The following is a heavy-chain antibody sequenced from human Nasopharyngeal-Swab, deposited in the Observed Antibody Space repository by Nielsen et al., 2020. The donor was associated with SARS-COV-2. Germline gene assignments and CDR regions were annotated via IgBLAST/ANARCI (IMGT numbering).Heavy chain of an antibody. CDR3: ASFASSTMVRGVDGVDAFDI. Sequence: ASVKVSCKASGYTFTGYYMHWVRQAPGQGLEWMGIINPSGGSTSYAQKFQGRVTMTRDTSTSTVYMELSSLRSEDTAVYYCASFASSTMVRGVDGVDAFDIWGQGTMVTVSS. V-gene: IGHV1-46*01. D-gene: IGHD3-10*01. CDR2: INPSGGST. J-gene: IGHJ3*02. CDR1: GYTFTGYY.